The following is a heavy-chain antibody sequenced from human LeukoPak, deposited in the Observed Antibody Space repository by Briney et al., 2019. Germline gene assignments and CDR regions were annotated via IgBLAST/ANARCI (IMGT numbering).Heavy chain of an antibody. V-gene: IGHV4-61*02. CDR2: IYTSGST. J-gene: IGHJ6*02. CDR1: GGSISSGSYY. CDR3: ARGLRLQFNYYGMDV. D-gene: IGHD5-24*01. Sequence: PSQTLSLTCTVSGGSISSGSYYWSWIRQPAGKGLEWIGRIYTSGSTNYNPSLKSRVAISVDTSKNQFSLQLNSVTPEDTAVYYCARGLRLQFNYYGMDVWGQGTTVTVSS.